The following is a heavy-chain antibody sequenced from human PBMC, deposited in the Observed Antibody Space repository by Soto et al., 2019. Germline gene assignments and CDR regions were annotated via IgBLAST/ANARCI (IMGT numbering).Heavy chain of an antibody. CDR3: ARGGYSGYDSVTTPFDY. Sequence: SETLSLSCAVSGGSISSGGYSWSWIRQPPGKGLEWIGYIYHSGSTYYNPSLKSRVTISVDRSKNQFSLKLSSVTAADTAVYYCARGGYSGYDSVTTPFDYWGQGTLVTVSS. D-gene: IGHD5-12*01. CDR2: IYHSGST. J-gene: IGHJ4*02. V-gene: IGHV4-30-2*01. CDR1: GGSISSGGYS.